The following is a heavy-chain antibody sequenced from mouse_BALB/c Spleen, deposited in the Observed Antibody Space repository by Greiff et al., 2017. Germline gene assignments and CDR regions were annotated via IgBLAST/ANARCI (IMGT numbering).Heavy chain of an antibody. Sequence: EVQLVESGGGLVQPGGSLKLSCAASGFTFSSYTMSWVRQTPEKRLEWVAYISNGGGSTYYPDTVKGRFTISRDNAKNTLYLQMSSLKSEDTAMYYCARQGVRYWFAYWGQGTLVTVSA. CDR1: GFTFSSYT. CDR2: ISNGGGST. CDR3: ARQGVRYWFAY. V-gene: IGHV5-12-2*01. D-gene: IGHD2-14*01. J-gene: IGHJ3*01.